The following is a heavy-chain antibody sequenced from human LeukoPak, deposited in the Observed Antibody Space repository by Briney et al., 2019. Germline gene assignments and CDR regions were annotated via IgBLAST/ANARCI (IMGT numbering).Heavy chain of an antibody. Sequence: SETLSLTCTVSGGSFTSYYWNWIRQPPGKGLEWIGNIYYSGSTNYNPSLKSRVTISVDTSKNQFSLKLNSVTAADTAVYFCAGDQYGMDVWGQGTTVTVSS. V-gene: IGHV4-59*08. D-gene: IGHD2-21*02. CDR3: AGDQYGMDV. CDR2: IYYSGST. CDR1: GGSFTSYY. J-gene: IGHJ6*02.